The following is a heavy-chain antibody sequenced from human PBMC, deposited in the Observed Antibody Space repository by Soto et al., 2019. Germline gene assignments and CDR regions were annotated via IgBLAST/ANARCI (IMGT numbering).Heavy chain of an antibody. V-gene: IGHV3-33*01. J-gene: IGHJ4*02. D-gene: IGHD2-2*01. CDR2: IWYDGSNK. CDR1: GFTFSSYG. CDR3: ASRSPALDY. Sequence: QVQLVESGGGVVQPGRSLRLSCAASGFTFSSYGMHWVRQAPGKGLEWVAGIWYDGSNKYYADFVKGRFTISRDNSKNTLYLQMNSLRAEDTAVYYCASRSPALDYWGQGTLVTVSS.